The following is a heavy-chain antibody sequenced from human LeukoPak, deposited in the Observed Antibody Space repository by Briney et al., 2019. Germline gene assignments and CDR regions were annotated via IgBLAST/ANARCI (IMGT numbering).Heavy chain of an antibody. CDR3: AKDQDSSGWPDY. Sequence: GGSLRLSCAASGFTFDGSAMHWVRQAPGKGLEWVSGISWNSGSIGYADSVKGRFTISRDNAKNSLYLQMNSLRAEDTALYYCAKDQDSSGWPDYWGQGTLVTVSS. CDR1: GFTFDGSA. CDR2: ISWNSGSI. D-gene: IGHD6-19*01. J-gene: IGHJ4*02. V-gene: IGHV3-9*01.